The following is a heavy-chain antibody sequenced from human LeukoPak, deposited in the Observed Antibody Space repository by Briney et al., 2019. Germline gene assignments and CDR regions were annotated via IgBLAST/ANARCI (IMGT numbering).Heavy chain of an antibody. CDR2: INQDGGEK. Sequence: TGGSLRFSCAASGFTISNYWMTWVRQAPGKGLEWVANINQDGGEKNYVDSVKGRFTISRDNAKNSLYLQMNSLRAEDTAVYSCAGDRGYSTFDYWGQGTLVTVSS. CDR3: AGDRGYSTFDY. V-gene: IGHV3-7*01. D-gene: IGHD3-22*01. J-gene: IGHJ4*02. CDR1: GFTISNYW.